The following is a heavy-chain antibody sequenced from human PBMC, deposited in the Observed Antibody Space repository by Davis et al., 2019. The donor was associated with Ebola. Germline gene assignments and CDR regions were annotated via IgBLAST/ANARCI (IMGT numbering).Heavy chain of an antibody. Sequence: SETLSLTCAVYGGSFSGYYWSWIRQPPGKGLEWIGEITHSGSTNYNPSLKSRVTISVDTSKNQFSLKLSSVTAADTAVYYCARHITTWGYYYYGMDVWGQGTTVTVSS. CDR3: ARHITTWGYYYYGMDV. CDR1: GGSFSGYY. J-gene: IGHJ6*02. D-gene: IGHD3-3*01. CDR2: ITHSGST. V-gene: IGHV4-34*01.